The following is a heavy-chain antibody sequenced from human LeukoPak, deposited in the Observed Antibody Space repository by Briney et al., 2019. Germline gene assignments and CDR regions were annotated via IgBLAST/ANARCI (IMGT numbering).Heavy chain of an antibody. CDR3: ARDGQGAGYGWFDP. Sequence: PSETLSLTCTVSGGSISSSSYYWGWIRQPPGKGLEWVGSIYYSGSTNYNPSLKSRVTMSVDTSKNQFSLKLSSVTAADTAVYYCARDGQGAGYGWFDPWGQGTLVTVSS. V-gene: IGHV4-39*07. D-gene: IGHD5-18*01. CDR1: GGSISSSSYY. J-gene: IGHJ5*02. CDR2: IYYSGST.